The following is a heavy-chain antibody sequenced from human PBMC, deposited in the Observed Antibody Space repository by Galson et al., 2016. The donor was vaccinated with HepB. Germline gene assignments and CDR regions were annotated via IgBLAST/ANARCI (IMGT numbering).Heavy chain of an antibody. Sequence: SLRLSCAASGFSSNNAWMSWVRQAPGKGLEWVGHIRSKSDGGTTDYAAPVKGRFTISRDDSINTLYLQMNSLKTDDTAMYYCTTAEEWLRLGQDFDYWGQGTLVTVSS. J-gene: IGHJ4*02. CDR2: IRSKSDGGTT. D-gene: IGHD5-12*01. V-gene: IGHV3-15*01. CDR1: GFSSNNAW. CDR3: TTAEEWLRLGQDFDY.